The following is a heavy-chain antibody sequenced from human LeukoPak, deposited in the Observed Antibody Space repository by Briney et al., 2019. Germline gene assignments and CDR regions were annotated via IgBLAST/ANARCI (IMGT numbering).Heavy chain of an antibody. J-gene: IGHJ4*02. CDR2: ISSSSSYI. Sequence: GGSLRLSCAASGFTFSSYSMNWVRQAPGKGLEWVSSISSSSSYIYYADSVKGRFTISRDNAKNSLYLQMNSLRAEDTAVYYCARDEIGSSSPCFDYWGQGTLVTVSS. D-gene: IGHD6-13*01. V-gene: IGHV3-21*01. CDR3: ARDEIGSSSPCFDY. CDR1: GFTFSSYS.